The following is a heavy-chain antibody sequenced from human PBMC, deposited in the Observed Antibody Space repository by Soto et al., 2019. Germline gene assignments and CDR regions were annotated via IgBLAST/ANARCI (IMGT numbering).Heavy chain of an antibody. CDR2: VYSTGTT. Sequence: PSETLSLTCAVSGDSVSSSDFYWTWIRQPPGKPLEWIGYVYSTGTTNYSPSLKSRVDMSVDTSENQFSLKVRSVTAADVAVYFCARVSELVAPKDGKSAYFYAMDVWGPGTTVTVSS. CDR3: ARVSELVAPKDGKSAYFYAMDV. J-gene: IGHJ6*02. CDR1: GDSVSSSDFY. V-gene: IGHV4-61*08. D-gene: IGHD6-6*01.